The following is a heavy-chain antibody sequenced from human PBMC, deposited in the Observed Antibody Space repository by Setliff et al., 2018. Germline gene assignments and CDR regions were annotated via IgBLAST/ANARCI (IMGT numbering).Heavy chain of an antibody. V-gene: IGHV3-7*03. Sequence: GGSLRLSCVASGFTFNTYDMNWVRQAPGKGLEWVANMKQDGSEIYYVDSVKGRFTISRDNGKSTLYLQMNSLRADDTAVYYCARDQVVARVHGFDIWGRGTKVTVSS. CDR2: MKQDGSEI. J-gene: IGHJ3*02. CDR3: ARDQVVARVHGFDI. D-gene: IGHD2-15*01. CDR1: GFTFNTYD.